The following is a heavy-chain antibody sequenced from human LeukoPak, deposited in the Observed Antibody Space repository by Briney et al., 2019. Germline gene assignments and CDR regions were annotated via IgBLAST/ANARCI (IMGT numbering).Heavy chain of an antibody. CDR2: INSDGSST. J-gene: IGHJ5*02. Sequence: GGSLRLSCAASGFTFSSYWMHWVRQAPGKGLVWVSRINSDGSSTSYADSVKGRFTISRDNAKNTLYLQMNSLRAEDTAVYYCARGVGYCSSTTCYWWFDPWGQGTLVTVSS. CDR3: ARGVGYCSSTTCYWWFDP. D-gene: IGHD2-2*01. CDR1: GFTFSSYW. V-gene: IGHV3-74*01.